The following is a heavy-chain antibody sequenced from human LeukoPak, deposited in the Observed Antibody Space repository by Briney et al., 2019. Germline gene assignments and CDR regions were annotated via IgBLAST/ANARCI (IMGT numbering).Heavy chain of an antibody. J-gene: IGHJ4*02. CDR3: ARLGSYHDF. V-gene: IGHV4-4*09. Sequence: SETLSLTCTVSGASISNYYWSWIRQTPEKGLEWMGHVHSSGGSSYYPSLKSRLTLSIDTSRNQLSLKLPSVTAADTAVYFCARLGSYHDFWGQGALVTVSS. D-gene: IGHD1-26*01. CDR1: GASISNYY. CDR2: VHSSGGS.